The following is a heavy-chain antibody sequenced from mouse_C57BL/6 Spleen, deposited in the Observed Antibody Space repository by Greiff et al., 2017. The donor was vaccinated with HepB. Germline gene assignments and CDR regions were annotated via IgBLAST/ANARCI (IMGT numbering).Heavy chain of an antibody. Sequence: EVQLQQSGAELVRPGASVKLSCTASGFNIKDDYMHWVKQRPEQGLEWIGWIDPENGDTEYASKFQGKATITADTSSNTAYLQLRSLTSEDTAVYCCTRFLYYFDYWGQGTTLTVSS. J-gene: IGHJ2*01. CDR1: GFNIKDDY. CDR3: TRFLYYFDY. V-gene: IGHV14-4*01. CDR2: IDPENGDT.